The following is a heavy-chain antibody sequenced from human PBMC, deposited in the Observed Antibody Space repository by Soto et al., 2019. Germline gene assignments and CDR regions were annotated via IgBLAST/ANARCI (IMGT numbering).Heavy chain of an antibody. D-gene: IGHD6-13*01. CDR1: GGTFSSYA. CDR2: IIPIFGTA. Sequence: QVQLVQSGAEVKKPGSSVKVSCKASGGTFSSYAISWVRQAPGQGLEWMGGIIPIFGTANYAQKFQGRVTITAGESTSTAYMELSSLRSEDTAVYYCARDWYLLRYYYYYGMDVWGQGTTVTVSS. CDR3: ARDWYLLRYYYYYGMDV. J-gene: IGHJ6*02. V-gene: IGHV1-69*01.